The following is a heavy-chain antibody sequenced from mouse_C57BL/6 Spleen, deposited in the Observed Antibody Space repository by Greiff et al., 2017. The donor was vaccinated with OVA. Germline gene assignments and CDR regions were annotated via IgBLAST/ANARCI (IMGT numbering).Heavy chain of an antibody. CDR2: ISTYYGDA. CDR3: ADPTGPFFAY. CDR1: GYTFTDYA. D-gene: IGHD4-1*02. Sequence: VQLQQSGPELVRPGVSVKISCKGSGYTFTDYAMHWVKQSHAKSLEWIGVISTYYGDASYNQKFKDKAKMTVDKSSSTAYMELARLTSEDSAVYYCADPTGPFFAYWGQGTLVTVSA. J-gene: IGHJ3*01. V-gene: IGHV1-67*01.